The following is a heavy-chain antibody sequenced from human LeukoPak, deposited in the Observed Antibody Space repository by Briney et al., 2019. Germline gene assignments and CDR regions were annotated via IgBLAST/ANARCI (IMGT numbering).Heavy chain of an antibody. J-gene: IGHJ4*02. CDR2: INHSGST. V-gene: IGHV4-34*01. Sequence: PSETLPLTCAVYGGSFSGYYWSWIRQPPGKGLEWIGEINHSGSTNYNPSLKSRVTISVDTSKNQFSLKLSSVTAADTAVYYCARGQYAGEAFDYWGQGTLVTVSS. CDR1: GGSFSGYY. CDR3: ARGQYAGEAFDY. D-gene: IGHD2-8*01.